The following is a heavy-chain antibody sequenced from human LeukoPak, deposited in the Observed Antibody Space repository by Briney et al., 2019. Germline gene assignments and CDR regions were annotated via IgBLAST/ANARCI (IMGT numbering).Heavy chain of an antibody. D-gene: IGHD3-22*01. CDR1: GYTFTSYY. J-gene: IGHJ4*02. CDR2: INPSGGST. V-gene: IGHV1-46*01. CDR3: ARCITEDSSGYYIFDY. Sequence: ASVKVSCKASGYTFTSYYMHWVRQAPGQGLEWMGIINPSGGSTSYAQKFQGRVTMTRDTSTSTVYMELSSLRSEDTAVYYCARCITEDSSGYYIFDYWGQGTLVTVSS.